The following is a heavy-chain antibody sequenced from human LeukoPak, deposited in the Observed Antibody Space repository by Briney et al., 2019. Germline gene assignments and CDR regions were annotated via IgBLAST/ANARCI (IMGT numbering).Heavy chain of an antibody. CDR2: INPNSGGT. V-gene: IGHV1-2*02. D-gene: IGHD2-2*01. Sequence: ASVKVSCKASGYTFTGYYMHWVRQAPGQGLEWMGWINPNSGGTNYAQKFQGRVTMTRDTSISTAYMELSRLRSDDTAVYYCASGMGSTNSAPQLRIDYWGQGTLVTVSS. CDR1: GYTFTGYY. CDR3: ASGMGSTNSAPQLRIDY. J-gene: IGHJ4*02.